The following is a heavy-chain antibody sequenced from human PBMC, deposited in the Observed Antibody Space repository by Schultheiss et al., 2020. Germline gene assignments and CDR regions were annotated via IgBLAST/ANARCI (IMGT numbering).Heavy chain of an antibody. CDR2: ISGGGSTV. D-gene: IGHD5-12*01. V-gene: IGHV3-48*04. CDR3: ARVAVATTPSPYGMDV. J-gene: IGHJ6*02. CDR1: GFTFSSYC. Sequence: GGSLRLSCAASGFTFSSYCMIWVRQAPGKGLEWVSYISGGGSTVYYADSVKGRFTISRDNAKNSLYLQMNSLRAEDTAVYYCARVAVATTPSPYGMDVWGQGTTVTVSS.